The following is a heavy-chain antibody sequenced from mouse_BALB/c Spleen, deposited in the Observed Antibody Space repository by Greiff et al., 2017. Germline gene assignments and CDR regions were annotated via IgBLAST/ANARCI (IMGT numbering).Heavy chain of an antibody. V-gene: IGHV2-9*02. Sequence: QVQLKESGPGLVAPSQSLSITCTVSGFSLTSYGVHWVRQPPGKGLEWLGVIWAGGSTNYNSALMSRLSISKDNSKSQVFLKMNSLQTDDTAMYYCARDGSLLRLQGLFDYWGQGTTLTVSS. CDR3: ARDGSLLRLQGLFDY. D-gene: IGHD1-2*01. J-gene: IGHJ2*01. CDR2: IWAGGST. CDR1: GFSLTSYG.